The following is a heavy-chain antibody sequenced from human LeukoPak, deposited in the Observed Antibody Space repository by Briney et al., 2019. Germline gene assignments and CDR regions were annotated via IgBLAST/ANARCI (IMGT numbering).Heavy chain of an antibody. J-gene: IGHJ3*02. Sequence: ASVKVSCKASGYTFTSYYMHWVRQAPGQGLEWMGIINPSGGSTSYAQKFQGRVTMTRDTSTSTVYMELSSLRSEDTAVYYCARDLTVAGTISAFDIWGQGTMVTVSS. CDR1: GYTFTSYY. CDR3: ARDLTVAGTISAFDI. D-gene: IGHD6-19*01. CDR2: INPSGGST. V-gene: IGHV1-46*01.